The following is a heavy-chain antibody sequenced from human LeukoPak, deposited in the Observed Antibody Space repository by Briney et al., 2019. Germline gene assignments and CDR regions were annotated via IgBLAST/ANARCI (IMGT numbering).Heavy chain of an antibody. CDR2: ISYDGSNK. CDR3: ARARGYCSSTSCSTNWFDP. Sequence: GGSLRLSCAASGFTFSSYGMHWVRQAPGKGLEWVAVISYDGSNKHYADSVKGRFTISRDNSKNTLYLQMNSLRAEDTAVYYCARARGYCSSTSCSTNWFDPWGQGTLVTVSS. J-gene: IGHJ5*02. D-gene: IGHD2-2*01. CDR1: GFTFSSYG. V-gene: IGHV3-30*03.